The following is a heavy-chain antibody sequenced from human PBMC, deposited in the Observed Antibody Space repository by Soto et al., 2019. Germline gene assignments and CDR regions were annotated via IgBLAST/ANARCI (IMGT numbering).Heavy chain of an antibody. CDR3: ARKNTIFGVVTHYYYYGMDV. CDR2: IIPIFGTA. D-gene: IGHD3-3*01. Sequence: SVKVSCKASGGTFSSYAISWVRQAPGQGLEWMGGIIPIFGTANYAQKFQGRVTITADESTSTAYMELSSLRSEDTAVYYCARKNTIFGVVTHYYYYGMDVWGQGTTVTVSS. V-gene: IGHV1-69*13. CDR1: GGTFSSYA. J-gene: IGHJ6*02.